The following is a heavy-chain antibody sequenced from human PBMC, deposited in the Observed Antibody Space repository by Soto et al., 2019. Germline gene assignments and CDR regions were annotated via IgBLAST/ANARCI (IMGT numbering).Heavy chain of an antibody. CDR3: VTGGYSYGWGN. CDR1: GFTFSNYW. V-gene: IGHV3-74*01. Sequence: EVQLVESGGGLVQPGGSLRLSCVGSGFTFSNYWIHWVRQVPGKGLVWVSRADPRGSAPSYADFVKGRFTVSRDNAKNTVYLEMNSLSAEDTAIYYCVTGGYSYGWGNWGQGTLVTVSS. D-gene: IGHD5-18*01. CDR2: ADPRGSAP. J-gene: IGHJ1*01.